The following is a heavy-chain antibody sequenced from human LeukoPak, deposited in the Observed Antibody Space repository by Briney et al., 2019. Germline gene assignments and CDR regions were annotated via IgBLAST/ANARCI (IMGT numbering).Heavy chain of an antibody. J-gene: IGHJ3*02. D-gene: IGHD3-10*01. V-gene: IGHV4-59*01. Sequence: ASETLSLTCTVSGGSISSYYWSWIRQPPGKGLEWIGYIYYSGSTNYNPSLKSRVTISVDTSKNQFSLKLSSVTAADTAVYYCARQVGRNDAFDIWGQGTMVTVSS. CDR3: ARQVGRNDAFDI. CDR2: IYYSGST. CDR1: GGSISSYY.